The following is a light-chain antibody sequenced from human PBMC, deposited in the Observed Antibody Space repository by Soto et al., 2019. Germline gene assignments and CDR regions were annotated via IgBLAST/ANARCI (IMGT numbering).Light chain of an antibody. Sequence: DIQMTQSPSSLSASVGDRVTITCRASQGISNNLAWYQQKPGKVPKLLIYAASTLQSGVPSRFSGSGSGTDFTLTIGSLQPEDVAIYYCQKYDSAPHTFGQGTKVEIK. CDR1: QGISNN. V-gene: IGKV1-27*01. CDR3: QKYDSAPHT. J-gene: IGKJ1*01. CDR2: AAS.